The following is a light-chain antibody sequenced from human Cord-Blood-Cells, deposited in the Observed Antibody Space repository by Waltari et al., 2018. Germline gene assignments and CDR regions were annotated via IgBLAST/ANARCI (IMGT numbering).Light chain of an antibody. CDR2: GAS. CDR1: QSVSSN. CDR3: QQYNNWPPT. J-gene: IGKJ1*01. Sequence: EIVMTQSPATLSVSPGERVTLSCRASQSVSSNLAWYQQKPGQATRLLIYGASTRATGIPARFSGSGSGTEFTLTISSLQSEDFAVYYCQQYNNWPPTFGQGTKVEIK. V-gene: IGKV3-15*01.